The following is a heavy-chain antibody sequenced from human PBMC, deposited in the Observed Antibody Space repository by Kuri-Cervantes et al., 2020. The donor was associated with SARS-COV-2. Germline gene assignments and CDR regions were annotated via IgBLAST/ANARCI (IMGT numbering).Heavy chain of an antibody. CDR3: AKETGAAGSSWMSYFDN. Sequence: GGSLRLSCAASGFTLGNHGMHWVRQAPGEGLEWLAVISTDGTITHYADSVKGRFTISRDNSKSTLYLEMNSLRDEDTGVYYCAKETGAAGSSWMSYFDNWGLGTQVTVSS. CDR1: GFTLGNHG. CDR2: ISTDGTIT. J-gene: IGHJ4*02. D-gene: IGHD6-13*01. V-gene: IGHV3-30*18.